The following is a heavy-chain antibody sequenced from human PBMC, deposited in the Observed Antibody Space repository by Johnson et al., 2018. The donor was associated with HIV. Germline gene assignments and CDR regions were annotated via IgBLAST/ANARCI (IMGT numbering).Heavy chain of an antibody. J-gene: IGHJ3*02. Sequence: VQLVESGGGVVRPGESLRLSCAASTFTFDDYGMTWVRQAPGKGLEWVSAINWNGGSPGYADSVKGRFTISRDNSKNTLYLQMTSLRQDTALYYCARLRDGYNFDAFDIWGQGTMVTVSS. CDR2: INWNGGSP. V-gene: IGHV3-20*04. D-gene: IGHD5-24*01. CDR3: ARLRDGYNFDAFDI. CDR1: TFTFDDYG.